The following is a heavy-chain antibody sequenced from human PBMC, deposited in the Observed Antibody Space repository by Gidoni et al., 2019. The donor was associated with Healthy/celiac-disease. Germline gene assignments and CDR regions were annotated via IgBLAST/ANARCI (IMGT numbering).Heavy chain of an antibody. J-gene: IGHJ3*02. D-gene: IGHD3-16*01. CDR3: AKDPPYYEYVWGSQGWAFDI. V-gene: IGHV3-23*01. CDR1: GFTFSSYA. Sequence: VQLLESGGGLVQPGGSLRLFCAASGFTFSSYAMSWVRQAPRKGLEWVSAISGRGGSTYYEDSVKGRFSISRDNSKNTLYLQMNSLRAEDTAVYYCAKDPPYYEYVWGSQGWAFDIWGQGTMVTVSS. CDR2: ISGRGGST.